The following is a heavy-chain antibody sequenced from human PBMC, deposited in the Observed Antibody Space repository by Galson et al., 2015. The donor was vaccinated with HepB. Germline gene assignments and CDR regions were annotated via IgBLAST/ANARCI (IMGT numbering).Heavy chain of an antibody. V-gene: IGHV3-7*03. CDR2: IKQDGSEK. CDR3: ARDRYCTNGVCYFAYFDL. J-gene: IGHJ2*01. D-gene: IGHD2-8*01. Sequence: SLRLSCAASGFTFSSYWMSWVRQAPGKGLEWVANIKQDGSEKYYVDSVKGRFTISRDNAKNSLYLQMNSLRAEDTAVYYCARDRYCTNGVCYFAYFDLWGRGTLVTVSS. CDR1: GFTFSSYW.